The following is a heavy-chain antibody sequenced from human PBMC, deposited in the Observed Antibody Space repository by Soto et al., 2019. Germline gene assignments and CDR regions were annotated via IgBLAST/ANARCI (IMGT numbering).Heavy chain of an antibody. J-gene: IGHJ3*01. CDR3: VINTDPVGYDPNVFDV. D-gene: IGHD5-12*01. CDR2: IYSGGNT. V-gene: IGHV3-66*01. Sequence: GGSLRLSCAASGLSVIANYMTWVRQAPGKGLQWVSVIYSGGNTYYADLVRGRFTISRDTSKNTVYLQMNSLGVEDTGLYYCVINTDPVGYDPNVFDVWGQGTMVTVSS. CDR1: GLSVIANY.